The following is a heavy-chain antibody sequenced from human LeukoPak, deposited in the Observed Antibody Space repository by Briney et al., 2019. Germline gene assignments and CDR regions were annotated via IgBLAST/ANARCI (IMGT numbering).Heavy chain of an antibody. CDR3: ARDPGHDTSNYGGLDF. D-gene: IGHD4-11*01. J-gene: IGHJ4*02. V-gene: IGHV1-2*02. CDR2: INPKSGDP. Sequence: ASVKVSCKASGYTFTSYGISWVRQAPGQGLEWMGWINPKSGDPIYVQKFQGRVTLTRDTSIDTVYLELSSLKSDDTAVYYCARDPGHDTSNYGGLDFWGQGTLVTVSS. CDR1: GYTFTSYG.